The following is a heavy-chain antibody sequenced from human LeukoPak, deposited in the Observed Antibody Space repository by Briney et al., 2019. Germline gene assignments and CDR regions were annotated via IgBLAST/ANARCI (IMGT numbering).Heavy chain of an antibody. V-gene: IGHV3-74*01. Sequence: GGSLRLSCAASGFTFSSHWMHWVRQAPGKGLVWVSRINSDGSSISYADSVKGRFTISRDNAKNTLYLQVNSLRAEDTAVYYCARGGFTGTSCPYFDSWGQGTLVTVSS. J-gene: IGHJ4*02. D-gene: IGHD2-2*01. CDR1: GFTFSSHW. CDR2: INSDGSSI. CDR3: ARGGFTGTSCPYFDS.